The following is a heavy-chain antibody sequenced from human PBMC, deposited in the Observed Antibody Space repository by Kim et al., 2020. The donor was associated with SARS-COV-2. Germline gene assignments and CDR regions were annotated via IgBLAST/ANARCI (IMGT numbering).Heavy chain of an antibody. CDR1: GGSISSYY. J-gene: IGHJ4*02. D-gene: IGHD3-16*01. V-gene: IGHV4-59*13. CDR2: FYYSGST. CDR3: ARGARGWGVDY. Sequence: SETLSLTCTVSGGSISSYYWSWIRQPPGKGLEWIGYFYYSGSTNYNPSLKSRVTISVDTSKNQFSLKLSSVTAADTAVYYCARGARGWGVDYWGQGTLVTVSS.